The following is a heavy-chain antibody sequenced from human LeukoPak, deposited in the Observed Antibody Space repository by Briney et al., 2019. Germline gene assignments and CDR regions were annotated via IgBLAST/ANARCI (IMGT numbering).Heavy chain of an antibody. Sequence: ASVKVSCTAAGYTFTDYYMNWVRHATGQRLEWMGLINPSDGGTTYSKKFQGRVTMTRDTSTSTVYMELSSLRSEDTAVFYCARDANWNPPYYFDYWGQGTLVTVSS. D-gene: IGHD1-20*01. V-gene: IGHV1-46*01. CDR3: ARDANWNPPYYFDY. CDR1: GYTFTDYY. CDR2: INPSDGGT. J-gene: IGHJ4*02.